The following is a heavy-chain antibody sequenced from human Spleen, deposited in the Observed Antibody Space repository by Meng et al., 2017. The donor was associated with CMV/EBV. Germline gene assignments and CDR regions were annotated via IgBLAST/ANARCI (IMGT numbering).Heavy chain of an antibody. CDR1: EFTGSSNY. J-gene: IGHJ6*02. V-gene: IGHV3-66*03. CDR2: IYSTGST. Sequence: GGSLRLSCAASEFTGSSNYMTWVRQAPGKGLECVSVIYSTGSTYYADSVKGRFTISRDKSKNTVYLQMNSLRAEDTGVYYCAREVRHSSSWYFSDYYYGMDVWGQGTTVTVSS. D-gene: IGHD6-13*01. CDR3: AREVRHSSSWYFSDYYYGMDV.